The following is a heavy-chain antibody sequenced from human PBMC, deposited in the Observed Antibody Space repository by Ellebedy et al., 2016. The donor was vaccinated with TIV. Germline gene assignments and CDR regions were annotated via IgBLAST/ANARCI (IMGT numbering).Heavy chain of an antibody. Sequence: ASVKVSCKASGYTFTSYGISWVRQAPGQGLEWMGWISAYNGNTNYAQKLQDRVTMTTDTSTSTAYMELRSLRSDDTAVYYCARVEPLRIMITFGGVYFDYWGQGTLVTVSS. CDR3: ARVEPLRIMITFGGVYFDY. J-gene: IGHJ4*02. D-gene: IGHD3-16*01. V-gene: IGHV1-18*01. CDR2: ISAYNGNT. CDR1: GYTFTSYG.